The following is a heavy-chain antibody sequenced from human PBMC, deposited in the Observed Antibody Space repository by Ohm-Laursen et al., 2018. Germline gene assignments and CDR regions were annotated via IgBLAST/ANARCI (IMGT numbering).Heavy chain of an antibody. D-gene: IGHD3-3*01. CDR3: EATYYDFWSGYYTPSCFDY. Sequence: GTLSLTCAVYGGSFSGYYWSWIRQPPGKGLEWIVEINHSGSTNYNPSLKSRVTISVDTSKNQFSLKLSSVTAADTAVYYCEATYYDFWSGYYTPSCFDYWGQGTLVTVSS. CDR2: INHSGST. CDR1: GGSFSGYY. J-gene: IGHJ4*02. V-gene: IGHV4-34*01.